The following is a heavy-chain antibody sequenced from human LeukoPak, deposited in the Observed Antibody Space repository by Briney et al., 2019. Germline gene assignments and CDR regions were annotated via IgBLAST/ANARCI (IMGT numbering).Heavy chain of an antibody. CDR2: IIPIFGTA. V-gene: IGHV1-69*06. CDR1: GGTFSSYA. Sequence: GASVKVSCKASGGTFSSYAISWVRQAPGQGLEWMGGIIPIFGTANYAQEFQGRVTITADKSTSTAYMELSSLRSEDTAVYYCAGGTNGYFDYWGQGTLVTVSS. J-gene: IGHJ4*02. D-gene: IGHD1-1*01. CDR3: AGGTNGYFDY.